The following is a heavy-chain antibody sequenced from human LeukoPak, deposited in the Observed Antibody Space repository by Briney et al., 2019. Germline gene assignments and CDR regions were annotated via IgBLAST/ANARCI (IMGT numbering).Heavy chain of an antibody. Sequence: ASVKVSCKASGYTFTRHDINWVRQATGQGLEWMGWMNPNSGNAGYAQKFQGRVTITKDTSISTAYMELRSLTSEDTAVYYCARAISDSSGYYAYYFDNWGQGTPVTVPS. CDR3: ARAISDSSGYYAYYFDN. CDR2: MNPNSGNA. V-gene: IGHV1-8*03. J-gene: IGHJ4*02. CDR1: GYTFTRHD. D-gene: IGHD3-22*01.